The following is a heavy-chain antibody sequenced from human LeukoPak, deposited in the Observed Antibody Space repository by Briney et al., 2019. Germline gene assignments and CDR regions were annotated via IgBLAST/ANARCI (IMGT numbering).Heavy chain of an antibody. J-gene: IGHJ6*03. Sequence: GGSLRLSCAASGFTFSSYGMHWVRQAPGKGLEWVAVISYDGSNKYYADSVKGRFTISRDNSKNTLYLQMNSLRAEDTAVYYCARGEYSSSAHYYYYMDVWGKGTTVTVSS. CDR2: ISYDGSNK. CDR1: GFTFSSYG. D-gene: IGHD6-6*01. V-gene: IGHV3-30*03. CDR3: ARGEYSSSAHYYYYMDV.